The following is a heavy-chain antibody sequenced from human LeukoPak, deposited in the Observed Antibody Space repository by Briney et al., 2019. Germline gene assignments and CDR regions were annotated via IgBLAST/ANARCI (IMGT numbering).Heavy chain of an antibody. CDR1: GFTFSSYE. Sequence: GGSLRLSCAASGFTFSSYEMNCVRQAPGKGLEWVSYVSSSGSTIYYADFVKGRFTISRDNAKNSLYLQMNSLRAEDTAVYYCAREDGYNWNYGYWGQGTLVTVSS. CDR3: AREDGYNWNYGY. V-gene: IGHV3-48*03. D-gene: IGHD1-20*01. J-gene: IGHJ4*02. CDR2: VSSSGSTI.